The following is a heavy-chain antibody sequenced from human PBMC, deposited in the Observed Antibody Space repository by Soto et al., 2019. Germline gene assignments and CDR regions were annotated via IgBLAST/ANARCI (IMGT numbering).Heavy chain of an antibody. Sequence: GGSLRLSCAASGFTFSDYYMSWIRQAPGKGLEWVSYISSSSSYTNYADSVKGRFTISRDNAKNSLYLQMNSLRAEDTAVYYCARTVRDYDILTGPLGMDVWGQGTTVTVSS. V-gene: IGHV3-11*03. D-gene: IGHD3-9*01. J-gene: IGHJ6*02. CDR3: ARTVRDYDILTGPLGMDV. CDR2: ISSSSSYT. CDR1: GFTFSDYY.